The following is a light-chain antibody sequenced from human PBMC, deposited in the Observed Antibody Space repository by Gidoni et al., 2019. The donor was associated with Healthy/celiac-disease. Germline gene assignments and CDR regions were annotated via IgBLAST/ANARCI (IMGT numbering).Light chain of an antibody. Sequence: DIQLNQSPSSLSASVGDRFTITCRASQSISSYLNWYQQKPGKAPKLLIYASSSLQSGVPSRFSGSGSGTDFTLTISSLQPEDVATYDWQQSYSTRLTFXGXTKVEIK. CDR3: QQSYSTRLT. V-gene: IGKV1-39*01. CDR1: QSISSY. CDR2: ASS. J-gene: IGKJ4*01.